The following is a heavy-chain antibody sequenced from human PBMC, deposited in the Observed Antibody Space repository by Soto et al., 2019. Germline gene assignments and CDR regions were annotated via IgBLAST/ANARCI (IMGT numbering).Heavy chain of an antibody. D-gene: IGHD5-12*01. V-gene: IGHV1-18*01. J-gene: IGHJ3*02. Sequence: QGQLLQSGDEVKTPGASVRVSCRASGYPFTSYGISWVRQAPGQGLEWVAWISAYNGKSDTAQKFQGRVTMSLDTSTDTAHMDLGDLTSADTAVYYCARGRIVASIHDAFETWGQGTKVTVSS. CDR2: ISAYNGKS. CDR3: ARGRIVASIHDAFET. CDR1: GYPFTSYG.